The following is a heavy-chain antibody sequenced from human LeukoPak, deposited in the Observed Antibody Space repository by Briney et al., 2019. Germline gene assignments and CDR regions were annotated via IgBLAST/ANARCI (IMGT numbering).Heavy chain of an antibody. J-gene: IGHJ4*02. D-gene: IGHD3-22*01. CDR2: IRSKAHSYAT. Sequence: GGPLKLSCAASGFTFSGSAMHWVRQASGKGLEWVGRIRSKAHSYATAYAASVKGRFTISRDDSRNTAYLQMNSLKTEDTAVYYCTSYYFHSSGYYPTDYWGQGTLVTVSS. V-gene: IGHV3-73*01. CDR3: TSYYFHSSGYYPTDY. CDR1: GFTFSGSA.